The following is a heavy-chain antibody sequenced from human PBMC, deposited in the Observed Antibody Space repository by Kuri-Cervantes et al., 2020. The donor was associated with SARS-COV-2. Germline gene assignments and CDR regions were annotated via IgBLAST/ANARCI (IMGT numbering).Heavy chain of an antibody. CDR2: ISGSGGTT. Sequence: GGSLRLSFAASGFTFSSYAMSWVRQAPGKGLEWVSAISGSGGTTYYTDSVKSRPTISRDDSTNTLYLQMNRQGAEDPVVYYCAKSYYGGTTGWFDPWGQGTLVTVSS. CDR3: AKSYYGGTTGWFDP. J-gene: IGHJ5*02. V-gene: IGHV3-23*01. D-gene: IGHD4-23*01. CDR1: GFTFSSYA.